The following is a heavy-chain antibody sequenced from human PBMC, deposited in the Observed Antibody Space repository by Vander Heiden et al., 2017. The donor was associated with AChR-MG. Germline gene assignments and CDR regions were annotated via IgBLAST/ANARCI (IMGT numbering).Heavy chain of an antibody. Sequence: EVQLLESGGGLVQPGGSLRLSCSASGFTFGSYARSWVRQAPGKGREWVSAMSGSGGSTYYADAVKGRFTISRDNSKNTLYLQMNSLRAEDTAVYYCAKGGVAGPRGPIDYWGQGTLVTVSS. V-gene: IGHV3-23*01. J-gene: IGHJ4*02. CDR2: MSGSGGST. CDR1: GFTFGSYA. CDR3: AKGGVAGPRGPIDY. D-gene: IGHD6-19*01.